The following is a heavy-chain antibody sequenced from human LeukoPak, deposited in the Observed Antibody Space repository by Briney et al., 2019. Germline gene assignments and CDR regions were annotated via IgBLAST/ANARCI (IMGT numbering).Heavy chain of an antibody. CDR2: INPNSGGT. Sequence: GASVKVSCKASGYTFTGYYMHWVRQAPGQGLEWMGWINPNSGGTNYAQKFQGRVTMTRDTSISTAYMELSSLRSEDTAVYYCARLRWYSSSLYYFDYWGQGTLVTVSS. CDR1: GYTFTGYY. J-gene: IGHJ4*02. D-gene: IGHD6-13*01. CDR3: ARLRWYSSSLYYFDY. V-gene: IGHV1-2*02.